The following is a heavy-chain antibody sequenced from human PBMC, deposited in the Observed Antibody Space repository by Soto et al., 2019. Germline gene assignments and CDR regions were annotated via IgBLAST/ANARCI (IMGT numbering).Heavy chain of an antibody. J-gene: IGHJ5*02. D-gene: IGHD2-2*01. CDR1: GFTFSSYG. CDR2: ISYDGSNK. Sequence: PGGSLRLSCAASGFTFSSYGMHWVRQAPGKGLEWVAVISYDGSNKYYADSVKGRFTISRDNSKNTLYLQMNSLRAEDTAVYYCAKETRVSTWFKWFDPWGQGTLVTVSS. V-gene: IGHV3-30*18. CDR3: AKETRVSTWFKWFDP.